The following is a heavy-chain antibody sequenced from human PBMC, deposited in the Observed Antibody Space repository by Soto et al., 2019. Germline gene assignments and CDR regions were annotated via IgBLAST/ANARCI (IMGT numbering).Heavy chain of an antibody. D-gene: IGHD1-1*01. CDR3: AKATATSGGAFEI. V-gene: IGHV3-23*01. CDR2: ILVGGST. J-gene: IGHJ3*02. Sequence: GGSLRLSCAVSGFICSSYDMSWVRQAPGKGLEWVSTILVGGSTHYEDSVKGRFTISRDTSKNTVYLQMNSLTAGDTAFYYCAKATATSGGAFEIYGQGTMVTV. CDR1: GFICSSYD.